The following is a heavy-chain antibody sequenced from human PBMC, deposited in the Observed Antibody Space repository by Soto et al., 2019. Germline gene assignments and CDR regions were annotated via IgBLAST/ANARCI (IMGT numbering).Heavy chain of an antibody. CDR3: ARGSRDDILTGYGGRDFDI. CDR1: GFTFSSYS. Sequence: GGSLRLSCAASGFTFSSYSMNWVRQAPGKGLEWVSYISSSSSTIYYADSVKGRFTISRDNAKNSLYLQMNSLRDEDTAVYYCARGSRDDILTGYGGRDFDIWGQGTLVTVSS. D-gene: IGHD3-9*01. J-gene: IGHJ3*02. V-gene: IGHV3-48*02. CDR2: ISSSSSTI.